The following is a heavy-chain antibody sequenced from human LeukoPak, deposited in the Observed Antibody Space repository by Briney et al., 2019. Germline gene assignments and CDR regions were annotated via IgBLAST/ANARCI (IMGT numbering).Heavy chain of an antibody. CDR2: IYYSGST. J-gene: IGHJ4*02. CDR1: GGSISSYY. CDR3: ARDQYGGGFDY. D-gene: IGHD4-23*01. Sequence: SETLSLTCTVSGGSISSYYWSWIRQPPGKGLEWIGYIYYSGSTNYNPSLKSRVTISVDTSKNQFSLKLSSVTAADTAVYYCARDQYGGGFDYWGQGTLVTVSS. V-gene: IGHV4-59*01.